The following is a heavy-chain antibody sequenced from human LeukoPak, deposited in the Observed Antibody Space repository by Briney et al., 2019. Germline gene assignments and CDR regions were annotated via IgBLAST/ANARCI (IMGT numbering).Heavy chain of an antibody. J-gene: IGHJ6*02. CDR2: MNPNRGNT. D-gene: IGHD1-26*01. CDR1: GYTFTSYD. Sequence: ASVKVSCKASGYTFTSYDINWMRQASGQGREWMGWMNPNRGNTGYAQNFQGRVTMTRNTSITTAYMELSSLISEDTAVYYCARGPLGEVGIVRMDVWGQGTTVTVSS. V-gene: IGHV1-8*01. CDR3: ARGPLGEVGIVRMDV.